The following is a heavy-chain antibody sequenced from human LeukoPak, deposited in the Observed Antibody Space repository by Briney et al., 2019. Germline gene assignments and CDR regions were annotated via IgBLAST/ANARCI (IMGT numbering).Heavy chain of an antibody. CDR3: AKLAGTESCDY. CDR1: GFTFSSYG. Sequence: PGRSLRLSCAASGFTFSSYGMRWVRQAPGKGLEWVAVISYDGSNKYYADSVKGRFTISRDNSKNTLYLQMNSLRAEDTAVYYCAKLAGTESCDYWGQGTLVTVSS. CDR2: ISYDGSNK. J-gene: IGHJ4*02. V-gene: IGHV3-30*18. D-gene: IGHD2/OR15-2a*01.